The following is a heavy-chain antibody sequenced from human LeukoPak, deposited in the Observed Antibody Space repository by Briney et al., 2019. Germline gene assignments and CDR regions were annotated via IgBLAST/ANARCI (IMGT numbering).Heavy chain of an antibody. D-gene: IGHD5-12*01. V-gene: IGHV1-2*04. Sequence: ASVKVSCKASGYTFTGYYMHWVRQAPGQGLEWMGWINPNSGGTNYAQKFQGWVTMTRDTSISTAYMELSRLRSDDMAVYYCARDGQWLRLAYYSDYWGQGTLVTVSS. CDR1: GYTFTGYY. CDR2: INPNSGGT. CDR3: ARDGQWLRLAYYSDY. J-gene: IGHJ4*02.